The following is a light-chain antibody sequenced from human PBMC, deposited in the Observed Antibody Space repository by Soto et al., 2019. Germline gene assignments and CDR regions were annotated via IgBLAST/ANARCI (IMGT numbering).Light chain of an antibody. J-gene: IGKJ1*01. V-gene: IGKV3-20*01. Sequence: ILYTQNPRKQTLSPAERATLSRRASQSISSPYLPWHHQKPGQAPRLLIYDASTRATGIPDRFSGSGSGTDFTLTISRLEPEDSAVYYCQQYGSSRTFGRGTKVDI. CDR2: DAS. CDR1: QSISSPY. CDR3: QQYGSSRT.